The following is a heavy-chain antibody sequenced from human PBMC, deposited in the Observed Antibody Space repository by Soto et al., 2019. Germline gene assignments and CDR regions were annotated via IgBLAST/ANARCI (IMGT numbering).Heavy chain of an antibody. CDR2: IYYSGST. CDR1: GGSISSGGYY. J-gene: IGHJ4*02. Sequence: PSETLSLTCTVSGGSISSGGYYWSWIRQHPGKGLEWIGYIYYSGSTYYNPSLKSRVTISVDTSKNQFSLKLSSVTAADTAVYYCARSPHCSSTSCSPQEYYFDYWGQGTLVTVSS. V-gene: IGHV4-31*03. CDR3: ARSPHCSSTSCSPQEYYFDY. D-gene: IGHD2-2*01.